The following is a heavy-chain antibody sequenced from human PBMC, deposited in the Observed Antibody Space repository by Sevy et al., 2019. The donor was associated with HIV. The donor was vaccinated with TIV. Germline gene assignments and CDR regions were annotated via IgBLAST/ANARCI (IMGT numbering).Heavy chain of an antibody. CDR2: IYPGDSDT. CDR3: ARGARGTLPSYYYYGLNI. D-gene: IGHD3-16*01. J-gene: IGHJ6*02. V-gene: IGHV5-51*01. Sequence: GESLKISCQSSGYKFSDYWIAWVRQMPGKGLEWMGIIYPGDSDTRYSPSLQGQVTISVDKSNSTAYLEWSSLKASDTAIYYCARGARGTLPSYYYYGLNIWGQGTTVTVSS. CDR1: GYKFSDYW.